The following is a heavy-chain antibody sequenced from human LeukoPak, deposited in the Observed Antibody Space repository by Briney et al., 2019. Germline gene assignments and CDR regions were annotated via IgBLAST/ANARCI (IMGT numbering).Heavy chain of an antibody. CDR1: GGSTTSAGTSY. Sequence: PSETLSLTCTVSGGSTTSAGTSYWGWIRQPPGKRLEWIGSVFYTGNDYYNPSLESRITIAIDTSRDQFSLNLKSVTAADTAVYFCARGRGQWLASRDWGQGILVTVSS. CDR2: VFYTGND. V-gene: IGHV4-39*01. CDR3: ARGRGQWLASRD. D-gene: IGHD6-19*01. J-gene: IGHJ4*02.